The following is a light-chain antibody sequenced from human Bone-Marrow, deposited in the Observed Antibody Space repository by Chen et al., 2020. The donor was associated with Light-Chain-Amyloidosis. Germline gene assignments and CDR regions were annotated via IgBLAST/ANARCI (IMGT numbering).Light chain of an antibody. CDR3: QQYGTSPYT. CDR1: QSVSSSY. CDR2: GAS. V-gene: IGKV3-20*01. Sequence: EIVLTQSPGTLSLSPGERATLSCRASQSVSSSYLVWYQQKPGQAPRLLIYGASTRPTGIPDRFSGSGSGTDFTLTISRLEPEDFAVYYCQQYGTSPYTFGQGTKLEIK. J-gene: IGKJ2*01.